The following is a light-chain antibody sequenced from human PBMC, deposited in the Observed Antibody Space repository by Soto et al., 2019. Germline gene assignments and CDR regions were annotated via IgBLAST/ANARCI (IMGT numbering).Light chain of an antibody. V-gene: IGKV3-20*01. CDR1: QSISSN. Sequence: EIVMTQSPATLSVSPGERATLSCRASQSISSNLAWYQQKPGQASRLLIYGASSRATGIPDRFSGSGSGTDFTLTISRLEPEDFAVYYCQQYGSSRTFGQGTKVDIK. J-gene: IGKJ1*01. CDR2: GAS. CDR3: QQYGSSRT.